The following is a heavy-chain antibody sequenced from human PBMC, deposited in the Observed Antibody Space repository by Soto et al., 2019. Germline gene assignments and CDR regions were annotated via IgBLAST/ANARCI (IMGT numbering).Heavy chain of an antibody. CDR1: GFTVSSYS. D-gene: IGHD3-10*01. V-gene: IGHV3-48*01. J-gene: IGHJ6*02. CDR2: ISSGSGTT. Sequence: EVQLVESGGGLVQPGGSLRLSCAVSGFTVSSYSMNWVRQAPGKGLEWVSYISSGSGTTYYADSVKGRFSISRDNANNSLYLQMNSLRVEDTAVFYCAKIGTYLRMDVWGQGTTLTVSS. CDR3: AKIGTYLRMDV.